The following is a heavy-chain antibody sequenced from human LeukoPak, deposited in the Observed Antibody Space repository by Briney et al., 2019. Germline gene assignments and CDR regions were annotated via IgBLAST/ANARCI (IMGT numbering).Heavy chain of an antibody. CDR3: ARVLALYCSSTSCQPPYWYFDL. J-gene: IGHJ2*01. CDR2: IYYSGST. CDR1: GGSISSYY. D-gene: IGHD2-2*01. Sequence: SETLSLTCTVSGGSISSYYWSWIRQPPGKGLEWIGYIYYSGSTNYNPSLKSRVTISVDTSKNQFSLKLSSVTAADTAVYYCARVLALYCSSTSCQPPYWYFDLWGRGTLSLSPQ. V-gene: IGHV4-59*01.